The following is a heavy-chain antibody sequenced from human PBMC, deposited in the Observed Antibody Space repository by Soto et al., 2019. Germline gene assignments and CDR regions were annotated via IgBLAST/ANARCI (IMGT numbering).Heavy chain of an antibody. J-gene: IGHJ4*02. Sequence: SETLSLTCTVSGASFNTYYWSWIRQAPGKGLEWIGSIHYSGSTYYNSSLKSRVTISVDTSKNQFSLKLSSMTAADTAVYYCARLRRDGYNWDYWGQGTLVTVSS. V-gene: IGHV4-59*05. CDR1: GASFNTYY. D-gene: IGHD5-12*01. CDR3: ARLRRDGYNWDY. CDR2: IHYSGST.